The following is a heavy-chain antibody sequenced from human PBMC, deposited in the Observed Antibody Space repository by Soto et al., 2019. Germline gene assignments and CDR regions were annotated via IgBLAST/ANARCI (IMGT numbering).Heavy chain of an antibody. J-gene: IGHJ3*02. D-gene: IGHD2-2*01. CDR2: IWYDGSNK. CDR3: AREGVPDAFDI. Sequence: WVSLRLSCAASGFTFSSYGMHWVRQAPGKGLEWVAVIWYDGSNKYYADSVKGRFTISRDNSKNTLYLQMNSLRAEDTAVYYCAREGVPDAFDIWGQGTIVTVSS. V-gene: IGHV3-33*01. CDR1: GFTFSSYG.